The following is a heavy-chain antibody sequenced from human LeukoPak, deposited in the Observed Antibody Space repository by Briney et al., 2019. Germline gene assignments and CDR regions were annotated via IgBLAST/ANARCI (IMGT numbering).Heavy chain of an antibody. CDR1: GFTFSKYA. Sequence: GGSLRLSCAASGFTFSKYAMTWVRQAPGKGLEWVSAITVGATITYYPDSVRGRFTISRDDSKNTLSLQMDSLSAEDTALYYCAKYISDSGAYYAFDYWGQGTLVTVSS. CDR2: ITVGATIT. D-gene: IGHD3-10*01. V-gene: IGHV3-23*01. J-gene: IGHJ4*02. CDR3: AKYISDSGAYYAFDY.